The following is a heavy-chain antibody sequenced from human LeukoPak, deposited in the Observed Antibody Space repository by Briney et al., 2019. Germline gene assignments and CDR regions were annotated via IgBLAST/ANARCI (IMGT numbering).Heavy chain of an antibody. V-gene: IGHV3-23*01. CDR1: GFTFSTSA. J-gene: IGHJ5*02. CDR3: ARVNRVFGIQNWFDP. CDR2: ISASGANT. D-gene: IGHD3-3*01. Sequence: GSLRLSCTTTGFTFSTSAMSWVRQAPGKGLEWVSGISASGANTYYTDSVKGRLTISRDNSKNTLYLQTNCLRAEDTAIYYCARVNRVFGIQNWFDPWGQGTMVTVSS.